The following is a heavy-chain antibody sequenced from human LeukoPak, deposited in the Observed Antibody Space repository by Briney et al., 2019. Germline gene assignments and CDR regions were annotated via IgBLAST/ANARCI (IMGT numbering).Heavy chain of an antibody. J-gene: IGHJ3*02. CDR3: ARSGGNYYDTDAFDI. V-gene: IGHV3-7*05. D-gene: IGHD1-26*01. Sequence: GGSLRLSCAASGFTFSSCWMTWVRQAPGKGLEWVANINQNGGAIYYVDSVKGRFTISRDNAKNSLYLQMNSLRAEDTAVYYCARSGGNYYDTDAFDIWGQGTMVTVSS. CDR2: INQNGGAI. CDR1: GFTFSSCW.